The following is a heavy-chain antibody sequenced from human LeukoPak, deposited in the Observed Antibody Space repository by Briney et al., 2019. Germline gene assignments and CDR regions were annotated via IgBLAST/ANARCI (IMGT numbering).Heavy chain of an antibody. Sequence: ESLKISCKGSGFTFTSYWIGWVRQMPGKGLEWMGIIYPGDSDTRYSPSFQGQVTISADKSISTAYLQWSSLKASDTAMYYCARRLDCSSTSCPRGFDYWGQGTLVTVSS. CDR3: ARRLDCSSTSCPRGFDY. J-gene: IGHJ4*02. V-gene: IGHV5-51*01. D-gene: IGHD2-2*01. CDR1: GFTFTSYW. CDR2: IYPGDSDT.